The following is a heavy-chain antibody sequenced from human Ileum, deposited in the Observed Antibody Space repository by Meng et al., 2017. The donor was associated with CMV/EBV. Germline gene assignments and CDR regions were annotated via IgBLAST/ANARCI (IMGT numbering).Heavy chain of an antibody. CDR3: ARGESSSLGY. Sequence: VELEPSGAALGGPLATRSLASAIAGDSVSCNMVAWNGVRQSPSRGLEWLRRKYYRYRCYNDHSESVKSRITIHPDTSTNQFSLDLSSVTHEDTAIYNCARGESSSLGYWGQGNLVTVSS. J-gene: IGHJ4*02. CDR1: GDSVSCNMVA. V-gene: IGHV6-1*02. D-gene: IGHD6-13*01. CDR2: KYYRYRCYN.